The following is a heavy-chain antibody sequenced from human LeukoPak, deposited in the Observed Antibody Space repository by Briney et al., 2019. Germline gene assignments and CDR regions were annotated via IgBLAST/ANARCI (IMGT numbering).Heavy chain of an antibody. D-gene: IGHD5-24*01. CDR1: GGSFSGYY. CDR2: INHSGST. V-gene: IGHV4-34*01. Sequence: SEALSLTCAVYGGSFSGYYWSWIRQPPGKGLEWIGEINHSGSTNYNPSLKSRVTISVDTSKNQFSLKLSSVTAADTAVYYCARGGGWLQYFDYWGQGTLVTVSS. CDR3: ARGGGWLQYFDY. J-gene: IGHJ4*02.